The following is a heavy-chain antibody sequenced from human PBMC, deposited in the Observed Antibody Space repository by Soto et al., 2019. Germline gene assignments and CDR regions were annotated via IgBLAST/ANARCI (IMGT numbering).Heavy chain of an antibody. CDR2: IYYSGST. Sequence: PSETLSLTCTVSGGSISSSSYYWGWIRQPPGKGLEWIGSIYYSGSTYYNPSLKSRVTISVDTSKNQFSLKLSSVTAADTAVYYCARLGYCSSTSCRYFDYWGQGTLVTVS. D-gene: IGHD2-2*01. CDR1: GGSISSSSYY. J-gene: IGHJ4*02. V-gene: IGHV4-39*01. CDR3: ARLGYCSSTSCRYFDY.